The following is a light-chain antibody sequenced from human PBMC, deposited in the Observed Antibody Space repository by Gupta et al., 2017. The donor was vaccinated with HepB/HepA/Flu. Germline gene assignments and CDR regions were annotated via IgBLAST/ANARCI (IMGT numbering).Light chain of an antibody. V-gene: IGKV1-17*01. CDR1: QDIRNN. CDR2: AAF. J-gene: IGKJ1*01. CDR3: LQYNTYPWT. Sequence: DIQMTPSPSSLSASVGDRVTITCRASQDIRNNLGWYQQKPGTVPKCLIYAAFTLQTGVPSRFSGSTFGTEFTLTISSLQPEDFATYYCLQYNTYPWTFGQGTKVEIK.